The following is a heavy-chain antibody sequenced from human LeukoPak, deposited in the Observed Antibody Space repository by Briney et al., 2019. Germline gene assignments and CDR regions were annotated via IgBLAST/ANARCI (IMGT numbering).Heavy chain of an antibody. CDR3: ARGWPPPAAGFDY. Sequence: GSLRLSCAASGFTVSSNYMSWVRQAPGEGLEWVSILYSGGDTYYAASVKGRFTISRDNSKNTLYLQMNTLRAEDTAVYYCARGWPPPAAGFDYWGQGTLVPVSS. D-gene: IGHD6-13*01. J-gene: IGHJ4*02. CDR2: LYSGGDT. V-gene: IGHV3-53*01. CDR1: GFTVSSNY.